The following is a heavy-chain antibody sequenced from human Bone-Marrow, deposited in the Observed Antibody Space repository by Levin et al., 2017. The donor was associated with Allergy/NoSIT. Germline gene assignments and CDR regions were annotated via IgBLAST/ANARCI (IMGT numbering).Heavy chain of an antibody. CDR3: ARDLGRGWYVN. D-gene: IGHD6-19*01. V-gene: IGHV3-66*02. Sequence: LSLTCAASGLAVNDNYMSWVRQAPGKGLEWVSLIFTGGYTYYADSVKGRFTISRDDSKNALFLQMNNVRPEDSAMYYCARDLGRGWYVNWGQGTLVTVSS. J-gene: IGHJ4*02. CDR1: GLAVNDNY. CDR2: IFTGGYT.